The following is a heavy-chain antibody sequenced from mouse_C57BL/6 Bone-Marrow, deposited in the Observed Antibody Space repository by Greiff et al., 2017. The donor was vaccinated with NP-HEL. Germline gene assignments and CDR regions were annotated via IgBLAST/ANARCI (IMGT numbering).Heavy chain of an antibody. V-gene: IGHV5-17*01. CDR1: GFTFSDYG. CDR2: ISSGSSTI. Sequence: DVMLVESGGGLVKPGGSLKLSCAASGFTFSDYGMHWVRQAPEKGLEWVAYISSGSSTIYYADTVKGRFTISRDNAKNTLFLQMTSLRSEDTAMYYCARSYYGSSHYYAMDYWGQGTSVTVSS. J-gene: IGHJ4*01. CDR3: ARSYYGSSHYYAMDY. D-gene: IGHD1-1*01.